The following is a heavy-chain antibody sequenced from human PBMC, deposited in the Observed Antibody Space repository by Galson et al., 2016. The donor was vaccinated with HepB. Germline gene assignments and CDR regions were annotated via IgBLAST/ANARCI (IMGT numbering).Heavy chain of an antibody. CDR3: PKSFISYGSGSYYPFYY. CDR1: GFTFSSYW. J-gene: IGHJ4*02. V-gene: IGHV3-74*01. CDR2: INSDGTNT. D-gene: IGHD3-10*01. Sequence: SLRLSCAASGFTFSSYWIHWVRQAPGKGLVWVSHINSDGTNTRYADSVKGRFTISRDNSKNTLYLQMNSLRAEDTAVYYCPKSFISYGSGSYYPFYYWGQGTLVTVSS.